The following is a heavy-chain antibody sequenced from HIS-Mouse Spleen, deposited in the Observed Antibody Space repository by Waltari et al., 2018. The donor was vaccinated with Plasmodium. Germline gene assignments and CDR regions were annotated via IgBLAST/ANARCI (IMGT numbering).Heavy chain of an antibody. J-gene: IGHJ2*01. CDR2: IKQDGSEK. Sequence: EVQLVESGGGLVQPGGSLRLSCAASGFTFSSYWMSWVRQAPGKGLEGVAKIKQDGSEKYYVDSVKDRFTISRDNAKNSRYLQMNSLRAEDTAVYYCASSWYWYFDLWGRGTLVTVSS. V-gene: IGHV3-7*01. CDR3: ASSWYWYFDL. D-gene: IGHD6-13*01. CDR1: GFTFSSYW.